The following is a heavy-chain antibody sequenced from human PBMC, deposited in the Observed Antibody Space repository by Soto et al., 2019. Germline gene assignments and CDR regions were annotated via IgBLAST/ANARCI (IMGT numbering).Heavy chain of an antibody. CDR3: AREGGDCSGGSCYYYYMDV. D-gene: IGHD2-15*01. J-gene: IGHJ6*03. CDR2: ISSSSSYI. CDR1: GFTFSSYS. Sequence: ESGGGLVKPGGSLRLSCAASGFTFSSYSMNWVRQAPGKGLEWVSSISSSSSYIYYADSVKGRFTISRDNAKNSLYLQMNSLRAEDTAVYYCAREGGDCSGGSCYYYYMDVWGKGTTVTVSS. V-gene: IGHV3-21*01.